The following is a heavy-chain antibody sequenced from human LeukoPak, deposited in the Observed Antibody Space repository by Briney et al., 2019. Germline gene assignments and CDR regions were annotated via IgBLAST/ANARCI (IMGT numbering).Heavy chain of an antibody. D-gene: IGHD2-2*01. Sequence: SETLSLTCTLSGGSLSSSSYYWGWIRQPPGKGLEWIGSIYYSGSTYYNPSLKSRVTISVDTSKNQFSLKLSSVTAADTAVYYCASLSAAMSYFDYWGQGTLVTVSS. CDR3: ASLSAAMSYFDY. V-gene: IGHV4-39*01. J-gene: IGHJ4*02. CDR2: IYYSGST. CDR1: GGSLSSSSYY.